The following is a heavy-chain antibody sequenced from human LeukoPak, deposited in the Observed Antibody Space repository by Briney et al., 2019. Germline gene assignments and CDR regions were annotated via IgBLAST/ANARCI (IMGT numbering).Heavy chain of an antibody. CDR1: GGSISSSSYY. V-gene: IGHV4-39*01. Sequence: SETLSLTCTVSGGSISSSSYYWGWIRQPPWKGLEWIGTIYYSGSTYYNPSLKSRVTISVDTSKNQFSLKLSSVTAADTAVYYGASSGTGITMIVVDWGQGTLGTVSS. D-gene: IGHD3-22*01. CDR3: ASSGTGITMIVVD. J-gene: IGHJ4*02. CDR2: IYYSGST.